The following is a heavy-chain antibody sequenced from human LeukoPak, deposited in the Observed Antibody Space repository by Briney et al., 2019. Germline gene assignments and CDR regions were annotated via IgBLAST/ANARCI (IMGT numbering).Heavy chain of an antibody. CDR2: IIPIFGTA. CDR3: ARRDTAMGNYYYYYMDV. CDR1: GYTFTGYN. Sequence: SVKVSCKASGYTFTGYNMHWVRQAPGQGLKWMGGIIPIFGTANYAQKFQGRVTITADESTSTAYMELSSLRSEDTAVYYCARRDTAMGNYYYYYMDVWGKGTTVTVSS. D-gene: IGHD5-18*01. V-gene: IGHV1-69*13. J-gene: IGHJ6*03.